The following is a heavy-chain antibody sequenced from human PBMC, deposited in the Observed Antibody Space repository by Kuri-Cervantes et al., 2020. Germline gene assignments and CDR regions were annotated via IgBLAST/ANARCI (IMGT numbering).Heavy chain of an antibody. Sequence: GESLKISCAASGFTLSSYGMHWVRQAPGKGLEWVAVIWYDGSNKYYADSVKGRFTISRDNAKNTLYLQMNSLRAEDTAVYYCARVFSSYYNFWSGQRALDYWGQGTLVTVSS. D-gene: IGHD3-3*01. CDR2: IWYDGSNK. J-gene: IGHJ4*02. V-gene: IGHV3-33*08. CDR1: GFTLSSYG. CDR3: ARVFSSYYNFWSGQRALDY.